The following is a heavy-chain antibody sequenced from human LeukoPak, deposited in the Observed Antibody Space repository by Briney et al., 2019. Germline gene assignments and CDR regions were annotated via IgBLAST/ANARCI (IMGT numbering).Heavy chain of an antibody. J-gene: IGHJ4*02. V-gene: IGHV3-7*01. D-gene: IGHD4-17*01. CDR1: GFSFSAYW. CDR3: ARLFGGVTTFDN. CDR2: INPDGGAT. Sequence: GRSLRLSCVGSGFSFSAYWMSWVRQGPGKGLDWVASINPDGGATRDVDYVKHRFTISKDNAQNSLDQQMNSLSAEDTAVYYCARLFGGVTTFDNWGQGSRVTVSS.